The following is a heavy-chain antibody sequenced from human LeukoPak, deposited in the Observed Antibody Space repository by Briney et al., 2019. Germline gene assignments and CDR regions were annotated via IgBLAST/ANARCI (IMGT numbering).Heavy chain of an antibody. D-gene: IGHD2-15*01. J-gene: IGHJ5*02. CDR2: IYTSGST. V-gene: IGHV4-4*07. Sequence: PSETLSLTCTVSGGSISSYYWSWIRQPAGKGLEWIGRIYTSGSTNYNPSLKSRVTMSVDTSKNQFSLKLSSVTAADTAVYYCARRYGYCSGGSCPWWFDPWGQGTLVTVSS. CDR1: GGSISSYY. CDR3: ARRYGYCSGGSCPWWFDP.